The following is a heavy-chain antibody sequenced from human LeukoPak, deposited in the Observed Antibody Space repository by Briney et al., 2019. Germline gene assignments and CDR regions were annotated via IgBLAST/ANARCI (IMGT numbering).Heavy chain of an antibody. V-gene: IGHV4-34*01. D-gene: IGHD1-20*01. CDR2: INHSGST. J-gene: IGHJ6*02. CDR3: ASLAITPTRNYYYYGMDV. Sequence: SETLSLTCAVYGRSFSGYYWSWIRQPPGKGLEWIGEINHSGSTNYNPSLKSRVTISVDTSKNQFSLKLSSVTAADTAVYYCASLAITPTRNYYYYGMDVWGQGTTVTVSS. CDR1: GRSFSGYY.